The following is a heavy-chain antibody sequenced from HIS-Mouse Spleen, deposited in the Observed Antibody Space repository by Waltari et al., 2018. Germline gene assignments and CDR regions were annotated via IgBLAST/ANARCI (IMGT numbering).Heavy chain of an antibody. J-gene: IGHJ2*01. D-gene: IGHD6-13*01. Sequence: QLQLQESGPGLVKPSETLSLTCTVSGGSISRRSYYLGWIRQTPGTGLEWIGSIYYSGSTYYNPSLKSRVTISVDTSKNQFSLKLSSVTAADTAVYYCAREIPYSSSWYDWYFDLWGRGTLVTVSS. CDR1: GGSISRRSYY. CDR3: AREIPYSSSWYDWYFDL. V-gene: IGHV4-39*07. CDR2: IYYSGST.